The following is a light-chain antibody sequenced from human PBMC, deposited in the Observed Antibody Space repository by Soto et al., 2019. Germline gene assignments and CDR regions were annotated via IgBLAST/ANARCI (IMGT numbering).Light chain of an antibody. CDR3: SSYTGSSTFML. J-gene: IGLJ2*01. CDR1: SSDLGGYDY. Sequence: QSVLTQPASVSGSPGQSITISCTGTSSDLGGYDYVSWYQHHPGKAPKLMIYDVSNRPSGVSNRFSGSKSGNTASLIISGLQAEDEADYYCSSYTGSSTFMLFGGGTKVTVL. V-gene: IGLV2-14*03. CDR2: DVS.